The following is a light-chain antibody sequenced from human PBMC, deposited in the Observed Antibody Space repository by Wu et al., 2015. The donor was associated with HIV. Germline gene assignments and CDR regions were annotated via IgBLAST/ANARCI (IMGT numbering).Light chain of an antibody. CDR2: GAS. CDR3: QKYNTAPWT. V-gene: IGKV1-12*01. CDR1: QGISSW. J-gene: IGKJ1*01. Sequence: DIQMTQSPSSVSASVGDRVTVTCRASQGISSWLAWYQQKPGKAPKLLIYGASSLQSGVPSRFSGSGSGTDFTLTISSPQPEDVATYYCQKYNTAPWTFGQGTKVEMK.